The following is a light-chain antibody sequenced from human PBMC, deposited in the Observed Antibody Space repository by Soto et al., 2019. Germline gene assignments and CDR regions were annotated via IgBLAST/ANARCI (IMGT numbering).Light chain of an antibody. CDR3: QQCGDSPWT. Sequence: EVVLTQSPGTLSLSPGNRATLSCRASQSVSSSYLAWYQQKPGQTPRLLIYGASNRATGIPDRFSGSGSATDFTLTISRLEPEDFAVYYCQQCGDSPWTFGQGTKVEIK. CDR1: QSVSSSY. CDR2: GAS. J-gene: IGKJ1*01. V-gene: IGKV3-20*01.